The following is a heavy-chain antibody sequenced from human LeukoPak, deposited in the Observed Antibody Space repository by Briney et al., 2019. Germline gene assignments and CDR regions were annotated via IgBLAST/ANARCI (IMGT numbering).Heavy chain of an antibody. Sequence: QPGGSLRLSCAAPGFTFNSYAMNWVRQAPGKGLEWVSAISGRDSTYYADSVKGRFSLSRDNSKNTLHLQMNSLRAEDTAVYYCAKGYCSSTSCYTDDAFDIWGQGTMVTVSS. D-gene: IGHD2-2*02. CDR2: ISGRDST. J-gene: IGHJ3*02. CDR1: GFTFNSYA. V-gene: IGHV3-23*01. CDR3: AKGYCSSTSCYTDDAFDI.